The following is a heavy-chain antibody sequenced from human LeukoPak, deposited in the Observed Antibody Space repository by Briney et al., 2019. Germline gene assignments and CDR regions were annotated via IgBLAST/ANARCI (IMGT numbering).Heavy chain of an antibody. V-gene: IGHV4-59*01. CDR2: IYYSGST. D-gene: IGHD2-2*01. CDR3: ARLDIVVVPAAPPYYYYYMDV. Sequence: PSETLSLTCTVSGGSISSYYWSWIRQPPGKGLEWIGYIYYSGSTNYNPSLKSRVTISVDTSKNQFSLKLSSVTAADTAVYYCARLDIVVVPAAPPYYYYYMDVWGKGTTVTVSS. CDR1: GGSISSYY. J-gene: IGHJ6*03.